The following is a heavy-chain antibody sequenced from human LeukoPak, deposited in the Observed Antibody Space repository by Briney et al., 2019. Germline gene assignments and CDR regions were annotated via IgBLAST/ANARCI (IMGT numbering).Heavy chain of an antibody. D-gene: IGHD6-19*01. J-gene: IGHJ4*02. CDR2: ISSSSSYI. CDR3: ASAYSSGWYQDVFDY. Sequence: KSGGSLRLSCAASGFTFSSYSMNWVRQAPGKGLEWVSSISSSSSYIYYADSVKGRSTTSRDNAKNSLYLQMHSLRAEDTAVYYCASAYSSGWYQDVFDYWGQGTLVTVSS. V-gene: IGHV3-21*01. CDR1: GFTFSSYS.